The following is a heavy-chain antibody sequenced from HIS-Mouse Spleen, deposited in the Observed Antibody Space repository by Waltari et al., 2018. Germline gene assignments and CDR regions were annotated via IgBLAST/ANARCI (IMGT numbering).Heavy chain of an antibody. CDR1: GRSISSSSYY. CDR2: IYYSGST. V-gene: IGHV4-39*07. J-gene: IGHJ2*01. CDR3: AREIPYSSSWYDWYFDL. Sequence: QLQLQESGPGLVKPSETLSLTCTVPGRSISSSSYYWGWFRQPPGKGLEWIGSIYYSGSTYYNPSLKSRVTISVDTSKNQFSLKLSSVTAADTAVYYCAREIPYSSSWYDWYFDLWGRGTLVTVSS. D-gene: IGHD6-13*01.